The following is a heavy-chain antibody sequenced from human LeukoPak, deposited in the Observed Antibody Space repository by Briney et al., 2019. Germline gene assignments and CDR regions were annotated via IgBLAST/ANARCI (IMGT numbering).Heavy chain of an antibody. V-gene: IGHV3-23*01. J-gene: IGHJ4*02. D-gene: IGHD4-11*01. CDR1: GFTFHSYT. CDR3: ANSHISGYPLQYHFDL. Sequence: GGSLRLSCAACGFTFHSYTMRWVRQTPQKGLEWVSGIRVTGDITYYADSVKGRFTIARDNSRTTLYLQLNSLRADDTAVYYCANSHISGYPLQYHFDLWGQGAQVIVSS. CDR2: IRVTGDIT.